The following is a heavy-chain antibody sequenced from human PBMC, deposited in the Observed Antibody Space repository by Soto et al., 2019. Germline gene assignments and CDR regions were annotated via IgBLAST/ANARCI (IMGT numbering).Heavy chain of an antibody. CDR1: GFTFSSYG. CDR2: ISYDGSNK. V-gene: IGHV3-30*18. CDR3: AKPLGGGGSGHQQFDY. J-gene: IGHJ4*02. Sequence: QVQLVESGGGVVQPGRSLRLSCAASGFTFSSYGMHWVRQAPGQGLEWVAVISYDGSNKYYADSVKGRFTISRDNSKNTLYRQRNSLRAEDTAVYYCAKPLGGGGSGHQQFDYWGQGTLVTVSS. D-gene: IGHD3-10*01.